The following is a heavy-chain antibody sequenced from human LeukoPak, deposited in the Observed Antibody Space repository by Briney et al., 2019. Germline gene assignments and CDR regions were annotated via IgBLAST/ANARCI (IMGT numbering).Heavy chain of an antibody. CDR2: IIPIFGTA. CDR1: GGTFSSYA. D-gene: IGHD2-15*01. V-gene: IGHV1-69*05. Sequence: SVKVSCKASGGTFSSYAISWVRQAPGQGLEWMGGIIPIFGTANYAQKFQGRVTITTDESTSTAYMELSSLRSEDTAVYYCLVATTGSYYYYYMDVWGKGTTVTVSS. CDR3: LVATTGSYYYYYMDV. J-gene: IGHJ6*03.